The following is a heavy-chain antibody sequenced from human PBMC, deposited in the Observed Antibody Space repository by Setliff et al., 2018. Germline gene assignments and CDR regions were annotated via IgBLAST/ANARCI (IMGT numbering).Heavy chain of an antibody. V-gene: IGHV4-39*01. D-gene: IGHD3-22*01. Sequence: SETLSLTCIVSGASINSSTFFWGWIRQPPGKGLEWIGSIYYSRTTYYNPSVRSRVTISVDTSKDQFSLKLSSVTAADTAVYFCARRPYQHYDSSGYSVNYYMDVWGKGTTVTVSS. J-gene: IGHJ6*03. CDR2: IYYSRTT. CDR3: ARRPYQHYDSSGYSVNYYMDV. CDR1: GASINSSTFF.